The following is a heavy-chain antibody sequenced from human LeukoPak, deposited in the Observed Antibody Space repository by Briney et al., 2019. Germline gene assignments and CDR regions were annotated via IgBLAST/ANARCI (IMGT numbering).Heavy chain of an antibody. CDR2: IYTSGST. Sequence: SGTLSLTCTVSGGSISSGSYYWSWIRQPAGKGLEWIGRIYTSGSTNYNPSLKSRVTISVDTSKNQFSLKLSSVTAADTAVYYCARLNEETSCFDYWGQGTLVTVSS. V-gene: IGHV4-61*02. CDR3: ARLNEETSCFDY. D-gene: IGHD2-2*01. CDR1: GGSISSGSYY. J-gene: IGHJ4*02.